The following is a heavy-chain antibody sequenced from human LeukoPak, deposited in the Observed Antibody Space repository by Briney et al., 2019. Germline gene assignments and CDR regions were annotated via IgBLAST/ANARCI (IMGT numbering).Heavy chain of an antibody. J-gene: IGHJ4*02. CDR3: ARDQWGANDY. D-gene: IGHD1-26*01. CDR1: GYTFTSYY. CDR2: INPSGGST. V-gene: IGHV1-46*01. Sequence: ASVKVSCKASGYTFTSYYMHRVRQAPGQGLEWMGIINPSGGSTSYAQKFQGRVTMTRDTSTSTVYMELSSLRSEETAVYYCARDQWGANDYWGQGTLVTVSS.